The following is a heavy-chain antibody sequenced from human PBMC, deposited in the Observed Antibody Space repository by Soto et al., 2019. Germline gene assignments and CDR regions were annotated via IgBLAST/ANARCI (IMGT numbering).Heavy chain of an antibody. Sequence: GGSLRLSCAASGFTFTTYWMSWVRQAPGKGLEWVANIKQDGSEKYYVDSVRGRFTTSRDNAWNSVSLQMNSLGVEDTAVYFCAREWRPPLAVFDYWGQGVLVTVSS. CDR2: IKQDGSEK. V-gene: IGHV3-7*03. CDR1: GFTFTTYW. CDR3: AREWRPPLAVFDY. D-gene: IGHD3-3*01. J-gene: IGHJ4*02.